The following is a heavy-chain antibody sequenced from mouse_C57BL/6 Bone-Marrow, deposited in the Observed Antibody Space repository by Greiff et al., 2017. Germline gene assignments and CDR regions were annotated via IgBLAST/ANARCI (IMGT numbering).Heavy chain of an antibody. CDR3: TSATTVVANYYAMDD. CDR2: IDPETGGT. Sequence: VQGVESGAELVRPGASVTLSCKASGYTFTDYAMHWVKQTPVHGLEWIGAIDPETGGTAYNQKFKGQAILTADKSSSTAYMELRSLTSEDSAVYCCTSATTVVANYYAMDDWGQGTSVTGSS. J-gene: IGHJ4*01. CDR1: GYTFTDYA. D-gene: IGHD1-1*01. V-gene: IGHV1-15*01.